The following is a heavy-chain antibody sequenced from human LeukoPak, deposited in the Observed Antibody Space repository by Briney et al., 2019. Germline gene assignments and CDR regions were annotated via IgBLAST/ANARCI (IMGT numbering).Heavy chain of an antibody. D-gene: IGHD5-18*01. CDR2: IYHSGST. J-gene: IGHJ4*02. CDR1: GGSISSSNR. Sequence: SGTPSLTCAVPGGSISSSNRWSWVRQPPGKGLEWIGEIYHSGSTNYNPSLKSRVTISVDKSKNQFSLKLSSVTAADTAVYYCARDLDTAMAPGYFDYWGQGTLVTVSS. V-gene: IGHV4-4*02. CDR3: ARDLDTAMAPGYFDY.